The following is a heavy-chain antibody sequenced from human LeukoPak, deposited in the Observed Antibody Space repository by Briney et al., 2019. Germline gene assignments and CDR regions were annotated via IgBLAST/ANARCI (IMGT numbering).Heavy chain of an antibody. D-gene: IGHD2-21*02. J-gene: IGHJ4*02. V-gene: IGHV3-66*02. CDR3: ASTYCGGDCYSYYFDY. CDR1: GFTVSSNY. CDR2: IYSGGST. Sequence: GGSLRLSRAASGFTVSSNYMSWVRQAPGKGLEWVSVIYSGGSTYYADSVKGRFTISRDNSKNTLYLQMNSLRAEDTAVYYCASTYCGGDCYSYYFDYWGQGTLVTVSS.